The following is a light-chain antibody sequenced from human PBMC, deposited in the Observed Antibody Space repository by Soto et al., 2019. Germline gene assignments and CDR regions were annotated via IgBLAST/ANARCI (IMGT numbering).Light chain of an antibody. Sequence: QSVLTQPASASGSPGQSIAISCTGTSSDVGGYSYVSWYQQQPGKAPKLVISDVSNRPSGVSDRFSGSKSGNTASLTISGLQTEDEADYYCASYTTSSTYVFGTGTKLTVL. CDR2: DVS. J-gene: IGLJ1*01. V-gene: IGLV2-14*01. CDR1: SSDVGGYSY. CDR3: ASYTTSSTYV.